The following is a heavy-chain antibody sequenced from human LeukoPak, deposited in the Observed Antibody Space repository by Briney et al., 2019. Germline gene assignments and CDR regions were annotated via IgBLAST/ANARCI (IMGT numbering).Heavy chain of an antibody. Sequence: GGSLRLSCAASGFTVSSNYMSWVRQAPGKGLEWVSVIYSGGSTYYADSVKGRFTISRDNSKNTLYLQMNSLRAEDTAVYYCASNVRGYSGYDWYSAGDYWGQGTLVTVSS. CDR3: ASNVRGYSGYDWYSAGDY. CDR2: IYSGGST. J-gene: IGHJ4*02. CDR1: GFTVSSNY. V-gene: IGHV3-53*01. D-gene: IGHD5-12*01.